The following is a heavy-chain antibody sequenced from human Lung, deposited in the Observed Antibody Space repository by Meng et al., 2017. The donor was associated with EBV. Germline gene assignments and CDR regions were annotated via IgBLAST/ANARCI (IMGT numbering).Heavy chain of an antibody. CDR1: SYPFTGYY. CDR2: HHPNTGGT. D-gene: IGHD2-2*01. J-gene: IGHJ5*02. CDR3: ARGRYELLWGLFDP. Sequence: LQSGASGSRPGPPVKVSCNATSYPFTGYYMHGVRPAPGQGLEWLGWHHPNTGGTKDAPKFQGWVTLTRDPSISTDYMELSRPGSDDTAVYYCARGRYELLWGLFDPWGQGTLVTVSS. V-gene: IGHV1-2*04.